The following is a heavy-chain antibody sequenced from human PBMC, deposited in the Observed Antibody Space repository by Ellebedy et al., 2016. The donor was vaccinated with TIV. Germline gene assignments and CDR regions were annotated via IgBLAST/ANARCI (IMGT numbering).Heavy chain of an antibody. CDR2: IYTGDSDT. CDR3: ARHSKRGGD. Sequence: KVSCXASGNSFTNHWIAWVRQMPGKGLEWMGIIYTGDSDTRYSPSFQGHVTFSVDESINTAYLHWRSLKASDSAMYYCARHSKRGGDWGQGTLVTVSS. CDR1: GNSFTNHW. D-gene: IGHD3-16*01. J-gene: IGHJ4*02. V-gene: IGHV5-51*01.